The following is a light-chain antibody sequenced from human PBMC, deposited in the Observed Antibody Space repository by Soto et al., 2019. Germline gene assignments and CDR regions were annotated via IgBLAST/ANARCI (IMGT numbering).Light chain of an antibody. CDR1: QTISIN. J-gene: IGKJ5*01. V-gene: IGKV3-15*01. CDR3: QQYKKWPPIT. Sequence: EIVMTQSPAILSVSPGETATLSCRASQTISINLAWYQQKPGQAPRLLVYDAFIRATGIPARFSGSGSGTEFTLTISSLQSEDFAVYYCQQYKKWPPITFGQGTRLEIK. CDR2: DAF.